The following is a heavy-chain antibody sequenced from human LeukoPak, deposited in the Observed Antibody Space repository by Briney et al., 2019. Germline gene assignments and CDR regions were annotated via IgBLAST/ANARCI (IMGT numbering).Heavy chain of an antibody. CDR1: GFTFSSYT. CDR3: AKDRGQWLDPGY. J-gene: IGHJ4*02. D-gene: IGHD6-19*01. V-gene: IGHV3-23*01. Sequence: GGSLRLSCAASGFTFSSYTMNWVRQAPGKGLEWVSAISGSGGSTYYADSVKGRFTISRDNSKNTLYLQMNSLRAEDTAVYYCAKDRGQWLDPGYWGQGTLVTVSS. CDR2: ISGSGGST.